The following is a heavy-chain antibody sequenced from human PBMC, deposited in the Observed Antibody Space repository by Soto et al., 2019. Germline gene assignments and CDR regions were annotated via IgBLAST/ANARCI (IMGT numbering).Heavy chain of an antibody. CDR1: GFTFSSYA. CDR2: ISGSGGST. V-gene: IGHV3-23*01. J-gene: IGHJ4*02. Sequence: GGSLRLSCAASGFTFSSYAMSWVRQAPGKGLEWVSAISGSGGSTYYADSVKGRFTISRDNSKNTLYLQMNSLRVEDTAVYYCARFDYWSGFVAYWGQGTLVTVSS. D-gene: IGHD3-3*01. CDR3: ARFDYWSGFVAY.